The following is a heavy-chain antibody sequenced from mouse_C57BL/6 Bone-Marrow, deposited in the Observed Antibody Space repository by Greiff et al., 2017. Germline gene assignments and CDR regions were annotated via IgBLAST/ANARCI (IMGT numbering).Heavy chain of an antibody. Sequence: QVQLQQPGAELVKPGASVKLSCKASGYTFTSYWMPWVKQRPGRGLEWIGKIDPNSGGTKYNEKFKSKATLTVDKSSSTAYMQLSSLTSEDSAVYYCAGWAVTTLLGDCDMDVWGTGTSVTVSS. V-gene: IGHV1-72*01. J-gene: IGHJ1*03. CDR3: AGWAVTTLLGDCDMDV. CDR2: IDPNSGGT. D-gene: IGHD1-1*01. CDR1: GYTFTSYW.